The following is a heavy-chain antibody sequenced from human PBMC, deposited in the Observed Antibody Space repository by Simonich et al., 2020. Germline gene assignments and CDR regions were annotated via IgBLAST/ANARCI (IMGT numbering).Heavy chain of an antibody. V-gene: IGHV3-21*01. Sequence: EVQLVESGGGLVKPGGSLRLSCAASGFTFSSYSMNWVRQAPGKGLEWVSSISSSSSYISYADSVKGRFTISRDNAKNSMYLQMNSLRAEDTAVYYWARWIAVAGTGAYGMDVWGQGTTVTVSS. D-gene: IGHD6-19*01. CDR1: GFTFSSYS. CDR3: ARWIAVAGTGAYGMDV. CDR2: ISSSSSYI. J-gene: IGHJ6*02.